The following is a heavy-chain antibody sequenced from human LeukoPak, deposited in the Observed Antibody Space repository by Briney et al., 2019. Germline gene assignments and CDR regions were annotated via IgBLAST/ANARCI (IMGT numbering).Heavy chain of an antibody. Sequence: ASVKVSCKASGYTFTNYGISWVRQAPGQGLEWMGWIGAYNGNTNYAQKLQGRVTMTTDTSTSTAYMELRSLRSDDTAVYYCARHYYDSSGYQDHDAFDIWGQGTMVTVSS. CDR3: ARHYYDSSGYQDHDAFDI. CDR2: IGAYNGNT. V-gene: IGHV1-18*01. D-gene: IGHD3-22*01. CDR1: GYTFTNYG. J-gene: IGHJ3*02.